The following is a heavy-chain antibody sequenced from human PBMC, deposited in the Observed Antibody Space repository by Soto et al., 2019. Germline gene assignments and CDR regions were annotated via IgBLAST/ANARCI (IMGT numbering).Heavy chain of an antibody. Sequence: SETLSLTCTVSGGSISSSSYYWGWIRQPPGKGLEWIGSIYYSGSTYYNPSLKSRVTISVDTSKNQFSLKLSSVTAADTAVYYCARQSSLLWFGESFYYYYGMDVWGQGTTVTVSS. J-gene: IGHJ6*02. CDR2: IYYSGST. D-gene: IGHD3-10*01. CDR1: GGSISSSSYY. CDR3: ARQSSLLWFGESFYYYYGMDV. V-gene: IGHV4-39*01.